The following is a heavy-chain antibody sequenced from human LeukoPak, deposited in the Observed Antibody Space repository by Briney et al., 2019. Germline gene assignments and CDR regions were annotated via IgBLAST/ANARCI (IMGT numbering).Heavy chain of an antibody. CDR2: IYPGDSDT. J-gene: IGHJ3*02. Sequence: GESLKISCKGSGYSFTSYWIGWVRQMPGKGLEWMGIIYPGDSDTRYSPSFQGQVTISADKSISTAYLQWSSLKASDTAMYYCARQYCSGGSCYPNAFDISGQGTMVTVSS. V-gene: IGHV5-51*01. CDR1: GYSFTSYW. D-gene: IGHD2-15*01. CDR3: ARQYCSGGSCYPNAFDI.